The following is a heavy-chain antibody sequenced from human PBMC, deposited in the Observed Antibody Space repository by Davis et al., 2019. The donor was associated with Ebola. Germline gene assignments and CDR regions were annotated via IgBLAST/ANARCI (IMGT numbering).Heavy chain of an antibody. J-gene: IGHJ4*02. CDR3: ASHDYIWGSYRGFDY. V-gene: IGHV3-30*03. D-gene: IGHD3-16*02. Sequence: GSSLKISCATPGFTFTYSGIHWVRQAPGKGLEWVAGISYEGSNKNYADSVKGRFTISRDNSKNTLYLQMNSLRTEDAAVYFCASHDYIWGSYRGFDYWGQGTLVTVSS. CDR1: GFTFTYSG. CDR2: ISYEGSNK.